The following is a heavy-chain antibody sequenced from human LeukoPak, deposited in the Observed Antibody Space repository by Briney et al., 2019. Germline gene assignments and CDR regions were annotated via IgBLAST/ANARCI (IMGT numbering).Heavy chain of an antibody. D-gene: IGHD3-3*01. V-gene: IGHV1-18*01. CDR2: ISANNGNT. J-gene: IGHJ6*03. CDR1: GYTFTSYG. Sequence: ASVKVSCKASGYTFTSYGISWVRQAPGQGLEWMGWISANNGNTNYAQKLQGRVTMTTDTSTSTAYMELRSLRSDDTAVYYCARTAGYDFWSGYDYYYYMDVWGKGTTVTVSS. CDR3: ARTAGYDFWSGYDYYYYMDV.